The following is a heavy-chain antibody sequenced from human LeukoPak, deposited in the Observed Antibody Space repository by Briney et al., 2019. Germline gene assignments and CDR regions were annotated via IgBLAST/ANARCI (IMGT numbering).Heavy chain of an antibody. CDR1: VGTFSSYA. Sequence: SVKVSCKASVGTFSSYAISWVRQAPGQGLEWMGGIIPIFGTANYAQKFPGRVTLTTDESTSTAYMELSSLRSEDTAVYYCASGEGGYSYGPSLDYWGQGTLVTVSS. CDR3: ASGEGGYSYGPSLDY. J-gene: IGHJ4*02. D-gene: IGHD5-18*01. CDR2: IIPIFGTA. V-gene: IGHV1-69*05.